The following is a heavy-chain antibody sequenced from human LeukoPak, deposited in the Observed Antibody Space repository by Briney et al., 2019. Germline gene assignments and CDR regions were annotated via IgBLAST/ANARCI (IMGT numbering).Heavy chain of an antibody. CDR3: VRGQLPSLEYFFDY. J-gene: IGHJ4*02. Sequence: GGSLRLSCAASGFTFNNNEMSWVRQAPGKGLEWVSYISSGGSTIYYADSVKGRFTISSDNAKNSLYLQMNSLRAEDTAVYYCVRGQLPSLEYFFDYWGQGTLVTVSS. V-gene: IGHV3-48*03. CDR1: GFTFNNNE. D-gene: IGHD2-21*01. CDR2: ISSGGSTI.